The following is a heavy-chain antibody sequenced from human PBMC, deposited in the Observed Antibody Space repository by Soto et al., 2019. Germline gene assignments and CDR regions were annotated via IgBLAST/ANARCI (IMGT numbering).Heavy chain of an antibody. Sequence: ASVKVSCKASGATLDTFINYGITWVRQAPGQGLEWMGIIHPSGGSTTYAQKFLGRVTMTRDTSTSTVFMELSSLRSEDTAVYYCARGGYIAVVTASFDYWGQGTLVTVSS. J-gene: IGHJ4*02. CDR2: IHPSGGST. CDR1: GATLDTFINYG. D-gene: IGHD2-21*02. V-gene: IGHV1-46*03. CDR3: ARGGYIAVVTASFDY.